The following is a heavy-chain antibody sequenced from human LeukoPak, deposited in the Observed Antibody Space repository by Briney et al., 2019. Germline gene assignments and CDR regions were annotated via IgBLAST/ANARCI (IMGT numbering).Heavy chain of an antibody. CDR3: ARVRIAVAGPIDY. Sequence: SETLSLTCAVSGGSISSSNWWSWVRQPPGKGLEWIGEIYHSGSTNYNPSLKSRVTISVDKSKNQFSLELSSVTAADTAVYYCARVRIAVAGPIDYWGQGTLVTVSS. V-gene: IGHV4-4*02. CDR2: IYHSGST. D-gene: IGHD6-19*01. CDR1: GGSISSSNW. J-gene: IGHJ4*02.